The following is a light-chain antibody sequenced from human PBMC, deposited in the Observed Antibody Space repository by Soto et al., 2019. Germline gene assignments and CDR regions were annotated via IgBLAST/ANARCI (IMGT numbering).Light chain of an antibody. V-gene: IGLV2-23*01. CDR3: CSYAGSITFYV. CDR1: NSDVGSYNL. J-gene: IGLJ1*01. Sequence: QYVLTQLASVSGSPGQSSTLSCTGTNSDVGSYNLVSWYQQHPGKAPELVIYKGSERPSGVSNRFSGSKSGNTASLTISGLQAEDEADYYCCSYAGSITFYVFGTGTKVTVL. CDR2: KGS.